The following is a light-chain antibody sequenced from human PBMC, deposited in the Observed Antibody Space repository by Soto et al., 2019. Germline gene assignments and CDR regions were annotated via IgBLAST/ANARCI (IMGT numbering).Light chain of an antibody. CDR1: ESVSNS. J-gene: IGKJ4*02. V-gene: IGKV3-11*01. Sequence: EIALTQSPGTLSLSPGERATLSCRASESVSNSLAWYQHKPGQAPRLLIYNASNRATGMPGRFSGSGSGTDFTLTISSLEPEDFAVYFCQHRAGWPPALTFGGGTKVDIK. CDR3: QHRAGWPPALT. CDR2: NAS.